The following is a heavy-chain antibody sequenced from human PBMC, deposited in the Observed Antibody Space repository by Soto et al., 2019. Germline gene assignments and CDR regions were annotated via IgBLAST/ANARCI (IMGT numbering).Heavy chain of an antibody. J-gene: IGHJ4*02. CDR3: ARHLHPTTGYCPSTSCYHFDY. CDR1: GDSLSSSRYY. V-gene: IGHV4-39*01. CDR2: IYYRGST. D-gene: IGHD2-2*01. Sequence: SETLSLTCTVSGDSLSSSRYYWGWGRPPPGKGLGWIGSIYYRGSTYYSSSLKSRVTISVDTSKNQFSLKLSSVTAADTAVYYCARHLHPTTGYCPSTSCYHFDYWGQGTLVTVSS.